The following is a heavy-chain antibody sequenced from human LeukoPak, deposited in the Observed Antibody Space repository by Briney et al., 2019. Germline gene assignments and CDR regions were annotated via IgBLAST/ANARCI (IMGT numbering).Heavy chain of an antibody. CDR1: GGSFSGYY. CDR2: ISESGTT. D-gene: IGHD3-10*01. J-gene: IGHJ5*02. V-gene: IGHV4-34*01. Sequence: SETLSLTCGVFGGSFSGYYWTWVRQAPGKGPEWIGEISESGTTNYNASLNNRVTLSVDTSKNQFSLKMTSLTAADTGVFYCARALMTLVRGVPRTTWFDPWGQGTLVTVSS. CDR3: ARALMTLVRGVPRTTWFDP.